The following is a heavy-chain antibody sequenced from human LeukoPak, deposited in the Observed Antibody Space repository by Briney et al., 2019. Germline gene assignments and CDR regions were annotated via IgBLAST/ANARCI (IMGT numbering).Heavy chain of an antibody. CDR3: ARSGGTAIGNYERATFDY. V-gene: IGHV6-1*01. CDR2: TFYRSKWYN. Sequence: SQTLSLTCDISGDSVSSNSAAWNWIRQSPSRDLEWLGRTFYRSKWYNEYEVSLKSRLTINADTSKNHFSLQLNSVTPEDTAVYYCARSGGTAIGNYERATFDYWGQGTLVTVSS. D-gene: IGHD1-7*01. J-gene: IGHJ4*02. CDR1: GDSVSSNSAA.